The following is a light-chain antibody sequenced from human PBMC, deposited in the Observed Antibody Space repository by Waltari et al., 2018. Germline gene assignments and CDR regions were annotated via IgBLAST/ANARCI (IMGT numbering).Light chain of an antibody. V-gene: IGLV2-23*01. Sequence: QSALTQPASVSGSPGQSLTISCTGTSSYVRSYNLFSWYQQHPGKAPKLMIYEGSKRPSGVSNRFSGSKSGNTASLTISGLQAEDEADYYCCSYAGTLYVFGTGTKVTVL. CDR3: CSYAGTLYV. J-gene: IGLJ1*01. CDR2: EGS. CDR1: SSYVRSYNL.